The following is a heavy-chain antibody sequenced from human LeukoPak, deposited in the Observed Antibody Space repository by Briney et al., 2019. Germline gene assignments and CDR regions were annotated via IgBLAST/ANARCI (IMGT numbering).Heavy chain of an antibody. Sequence: PGGSLRLSCAASGFTFSSYGMHWVRQAPGKGLEWVAVISYDGSNKYYADSVKGRFTISRDNSKYTLYLQMNSLRAEDTAVYYCAKSRGLPSGTNHSGDYWGQGTLVTVSS. V-gene: IGHV3-30*18. D-gene: IGHD3-10*01. J-gene: IGHJ4*02. CDR2: ISYDGSNK. CDR3: AKSRGLPSGTNHSGDY. CDR1: GFTFSSYG.